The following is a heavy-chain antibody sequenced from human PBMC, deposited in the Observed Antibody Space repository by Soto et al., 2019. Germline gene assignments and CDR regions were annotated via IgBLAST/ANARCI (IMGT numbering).Heavy chain of an antibody. CDR3: ASSFDYGYCSGGSCYLDAFDI. V-gene: IGHV3-53*04. Sequence: GGSLRLSCAASGFTVSSNYMSWVRQAPGKGLEWVSVIYSGGSTYYADSVKGRFTISRHNSKNTLYLQMNSLRAEDTAVYYCASSFDYGYCSGGSCYLDAFDIWGQGTMVTVSS. D-gene: IGHD2-15*01. J-gene: IGHJ3*02. CDR2: IYSGGST. CDR1: GFTVSSNY.